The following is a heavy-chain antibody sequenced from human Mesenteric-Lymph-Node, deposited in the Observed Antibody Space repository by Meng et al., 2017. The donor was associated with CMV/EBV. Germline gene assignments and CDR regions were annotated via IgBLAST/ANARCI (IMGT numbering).Heavy chain of an antibody. CDR2: TYYRSKWYN. CDR3: AREDSSGFALGF. Sequence: SETLSLTCGISGDSVSSNSAAWNWIRQSPSRGLEWLGRTYYRSKWYNDYALFVKSRITINPDTSKNQISLQLNSMTPEDTAVYYCAREDSSGFALGFWGQGTLVTVSS. D-gene: IGHD3-22*01. V-gene: IGHV6-1*01. J-gene: IGHJ4*02. CDR1: GDSVSSNSAA.